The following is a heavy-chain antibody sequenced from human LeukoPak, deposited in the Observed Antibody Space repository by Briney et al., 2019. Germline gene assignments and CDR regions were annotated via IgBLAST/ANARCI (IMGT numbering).Heavy chain of an antibody. Sequence: SETLSLTCTVSGGSISSGSYYWSWIRQPAGKGLEWIGRIYTSGRTDYNPSLKSRVTISVDRSKNQFSLKLSSVTAADTAVYYCARDSPSGSPYWGQGTLVTVSS. CDR2: IYTSGRT. V-gene: IGHV4-61*02. CDR1: GGSISSGSYY. D-gene: IGHD1-26*01. J-gene: IGHJ4*02. CDR3: ARDSPSGSPY.